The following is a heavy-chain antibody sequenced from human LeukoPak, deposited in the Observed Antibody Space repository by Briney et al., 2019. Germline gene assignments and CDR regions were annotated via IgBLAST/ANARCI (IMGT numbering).Heavy chain of an antibody. CDR2: INPNSGGT. V-gene: IGHV1-2*02. CDR3: ARGLRTVSWPYYYYYYDMDV. Sequence: GASVKVSCKASGYTFTGYYMHWVRQAPGQGLEWMGWINPNSGGTNYAQKFQGRVTMTRDTSISTAYMELSSLRSEDTAVYYCARGLRTVSWPYYYYYYDMDVWGKGTTVTVSS. J-gene: IGHJ6*03. CDR1: GYTFTGYY.